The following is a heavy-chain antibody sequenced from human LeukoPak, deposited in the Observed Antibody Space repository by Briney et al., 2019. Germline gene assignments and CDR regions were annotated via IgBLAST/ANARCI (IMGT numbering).Heavy chain of an antibody. J-gene: IGHJ4*02. Sequence: PGESLQISCQGSGYSFTSYWIGWVRQMPGKGLEWMGIIYPGDSDTRYSPSFQGQVTISADKSISTAYLQWSSLKASDTAIYYCARRLDYGGNSHGYWGQGTLVTVPS. V-gene: IGHV5-51*01. D-gene: IGHD4-23*01. CDR1: GYSFTSYW. CDR2: IYPGDSDT. CDR3: ARRLDYGGNSHGY.